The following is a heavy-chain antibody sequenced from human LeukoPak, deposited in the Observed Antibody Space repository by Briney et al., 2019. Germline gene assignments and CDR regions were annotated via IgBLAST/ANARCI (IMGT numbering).Heavy chain of an antibody. Sequence: SVTVSCQSSRGTLSSYVISWLRQVPGQGREGMGRIIPSFGTANYAQKFQGRVTNTTDESTSTAYMELSSLRSEDTAVYYCARDRLGEKAPFPDYWGQGTLVTVSS. D-gene: IGHD3-16*01. CDR3: ARDRLGEKAPFPDY. CDR2: IIPSFGTA. CDR1: RGTLSSYV. V-gene: IGHV1-69*05. J-gene: IGHJ4*02.